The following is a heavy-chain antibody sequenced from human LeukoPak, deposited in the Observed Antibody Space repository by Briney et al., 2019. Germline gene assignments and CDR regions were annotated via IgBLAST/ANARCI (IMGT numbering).Heavy chain of an antibody. D-gene: IGHD4-23*01. CDR2: IYYSGST. Sequence: SETLSLTCTVSGGSISSSSYYWGWIRQPPGKGLEWIGSIYYSGSTYYNPSLKSRVTISEDTSKNQFSLKLSSVTAADTAVYYCARDRLDYRGDYYYGMDVWGQGTTVTVSS. J-gene: IGHJ6*02. V-gene: IGHV4-39*07. CDR1: GGSISSSSYY. CDR3: ARDRLDYRGDYYYGMDV.